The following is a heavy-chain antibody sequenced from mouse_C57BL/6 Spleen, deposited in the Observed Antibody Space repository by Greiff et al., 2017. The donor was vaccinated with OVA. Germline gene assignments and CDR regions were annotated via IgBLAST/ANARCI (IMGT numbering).Heavy chain of an antibody. CDR2: ISYDGSN. J-gene: IGHJ4*01. CDR3: ARGARGAMDY. CDR1: GYSITSGYY. Sequence: EESGPGLVKPSQSLSLTCSVTGYSITSGYYWNWIRQFPGNKLEWMGYISYDGSNNYNPSLKNRISITRDTSKNQFFLKLNSVTTEDTATYYCARGARGAMDYWGQGTSVTVSS. V-gene: IGHV3-6*01.